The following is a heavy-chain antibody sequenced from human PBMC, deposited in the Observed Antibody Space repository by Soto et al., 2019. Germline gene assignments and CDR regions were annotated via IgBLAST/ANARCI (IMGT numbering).Heavy chain of an antibody. CDR3: ARVHIQQLENSFDY. Sequence: HPGGSLRLSCTASGFTFSDYVMSWVRQAPGRGLEWVSAVSGSGISTFYADSVKGRFIISRDNSKNTLYLQLNSLRAEDTAVYFCARVHIQQLENSFDYWGQGTLVTVSS. V-gene: IGHV3-23*01. D-gene: IGHD3-3*01. J-gene: IGHJ4*02. CDR2: VSGSGIST. CDR1: GFTFSDYV.